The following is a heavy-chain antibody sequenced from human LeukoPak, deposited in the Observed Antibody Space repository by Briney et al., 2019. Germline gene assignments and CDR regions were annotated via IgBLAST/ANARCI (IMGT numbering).Heavy chain of an antibody. CDR3: ARGVAQEWELLGDAFDI. V-gene: IGHV1-69*13. CDR1: GYTFTSYG. CDR2: IIPIFGTA. Sequence: GASVEVSCKASGYTFTSYGISWVRQAPGQGLEWMGGIIPIFGTANYAQKFQGRVTITADESTSTAYMELSSLRSEDTAVYYCARGVAQEWELLGDAFDIWGQGTMVTVSS. J-gene: IGHJ3*02. D-gene: IGHD1-26*01.